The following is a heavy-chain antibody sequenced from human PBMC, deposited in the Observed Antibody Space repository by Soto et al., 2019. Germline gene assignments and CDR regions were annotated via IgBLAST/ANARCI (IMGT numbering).Heavy chain of an antibody. V-gene: IGHV3-21*01. D-gene: IGHD6-19*01. Sequence: GGSLRLSCAASGFTFSSYSMNWVRQAPGKGLEWVSSISSSSSYIYYADSVKGRFTISRDNAKNSLYLQMNSLRAEDTAVYYCASNAVAGQFYFDYWGQGTLVTVSS. CDR1: GFTFSSYS. CDR3: ASNAVAGQFYFDY. J-gene: IGHJ4*02. CDR2: ISSSSSYI.